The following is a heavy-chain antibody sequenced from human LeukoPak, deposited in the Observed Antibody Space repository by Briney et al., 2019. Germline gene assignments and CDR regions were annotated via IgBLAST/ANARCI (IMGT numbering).Heavy chain of an antibody. D-gene: IGHD3-3*01. Sequence: ASGKVSCHASGYTSTRYGVSWGRRAAGQGGEWRGGISVYNGNTKYVQKVQGRVTMTTDTSTSTAYMELRSLRSDDTAVYYCARHTGSLYDFWSGYIAYWGQGTLVTVSS. CDR2: ISVYNGNT. CDR3: ARHTGSLYDFWSGYIAY. J-gene: IGHJ4*02. CDR1: GYTSTRYG. V-gene: IGHV1-18*01.